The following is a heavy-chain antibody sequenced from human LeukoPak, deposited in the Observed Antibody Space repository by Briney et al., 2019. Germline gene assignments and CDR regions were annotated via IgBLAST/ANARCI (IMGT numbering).Heavy chain of an antibody. J-gene: IGHJ4*02. CDR3: ATPSEYSSSSADY. V-gene: IGHV1-69*01. CDR1: GGTFSSYA. CDR2: IIPIFGTA. Sequence: GASVKVSCKASGGTFSSYAISWVRQAPGQGLEWMGGIIPIFGTANYAQKFQGRVTITADESTSTAYMELSSLRSEDTAVYYCATPSEYSSSSADYWGQGTLVTVSS. D-gene: IGHD6-6*01.